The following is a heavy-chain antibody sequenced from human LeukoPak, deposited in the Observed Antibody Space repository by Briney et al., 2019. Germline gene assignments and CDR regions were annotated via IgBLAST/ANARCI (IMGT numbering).Heavy chain of an antibody. J-gene: IGHJ4*02. Sequence: GGSLRLSCAASGFAFSTYWMHWVRQAPGKGLVWVSRIDSDGTRTTYADSVKGRFTISRDNAKNTLYLQMNSLRAEDTAVYYCARAADYYASGIFYWGQGTLVTVSS. CDR2: IDSDGTRT. D-gene: IGHD3-10*01. CDR1: GFAFSTYW. CDR3: ARAADYYASGIFY. V-gene: IGHV3-74*03.